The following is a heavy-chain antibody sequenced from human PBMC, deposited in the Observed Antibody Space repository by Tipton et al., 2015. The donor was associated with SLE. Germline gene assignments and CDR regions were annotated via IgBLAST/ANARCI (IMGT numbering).Heavy chain of an antibody. D-gene: IGHD3-10*01. V-gene: IGHV4-34*01. J-gene: IGHJ4*01. CDR3: ARGAKERITLVRVRPYFFDY. CDR1: GGSFSGYY. Sequence: GLVKPSETLSLTCAVYGGSFSGYYWSWIRQPPGKGLEWIGEINHSGSTNYNPSLKSRVTISVDTSNNQLSLKLTSVTAADTAVYYCARGAKERITLVRVRPYFFDYWGQGSLVTVSS. CDR2: INHSGST.